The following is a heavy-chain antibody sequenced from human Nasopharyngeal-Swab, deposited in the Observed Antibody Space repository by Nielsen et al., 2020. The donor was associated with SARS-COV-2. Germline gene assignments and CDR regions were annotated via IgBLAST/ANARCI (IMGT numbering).Heavy chain of an antibody. CDR3: ARGPQGGSRRPYYFDY. CDR2: INQRGST. D-gene: IGHD1-26*01. Sequence: WIRQPPGKGLEWSGEINQRGSTNYNPSLKSRDTISVDTSKNQFSLKLSSVTAADTAVYYCARGPQGGSRRPYYFDYWGQGTLVTVSS. J-gene: IGHJ4*02. V-gene: IGHV4-34*01.